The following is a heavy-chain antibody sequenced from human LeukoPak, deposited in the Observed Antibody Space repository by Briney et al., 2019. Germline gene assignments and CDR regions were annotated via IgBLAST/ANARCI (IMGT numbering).Heavy chain of an antibody. V-gene: IGHV4-34*01. Sequence: SETLSLTCAVYGGSFSGYYWSWIRQPPGKGLEWIGEINHSGSTNYNPSLKSRVTISVDTSKNQFSLKLSSVTAAHTAVYYCARGVAVTTTPSFDYWGQGTLVTVSS. D-gene: IGHD4-17*01. J-gene: IGHJ4*02. CDR3: ARGVAVTTTPSFDY. CDR2: INHSGST. CDR1: GGSFSGYY.